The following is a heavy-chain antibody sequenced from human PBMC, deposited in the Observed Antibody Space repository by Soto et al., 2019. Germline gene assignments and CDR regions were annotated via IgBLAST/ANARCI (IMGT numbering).Heavy chain of an antibody. Sequence: ASVKVSCKASGYTFTSYGISWVRQAPGQGLEWMGWISAYNGNTNYAQKLQGRVTMTTDTSTSTAYMELRSLRSDDTAVYYCAREDTIFGVASNWLDPWGQGTLVTVSS. J-gene: IGHJ5*02. D-gene: IGHD3-3*01. CDR1: GYTFTSYG. V-gene: IGHV1-18*01. CDR2: ISAYNGNT. CDR3: AREDTIFGVASNWLDP.